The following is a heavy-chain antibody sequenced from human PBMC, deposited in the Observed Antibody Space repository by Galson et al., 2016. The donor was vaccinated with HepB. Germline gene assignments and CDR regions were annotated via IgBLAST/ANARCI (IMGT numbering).Heavy chain of an antibody. D-gene: IGHD6-6*01. Sequence: SLRLSCAASGFTVSSNYMNWVRQAPGKGLEWVSIIYSNGRTYYADSVTGRFTVSRDNSKNTLYLQMNSLRAEDTAVYFCAGDKRDYASSSALSSGMDVWGKGTTVAVSS. J-gene: IGHJ6*04. CDR1: GFTVSSNY. CDR3: AGDKRDYASSSALSSGMDV. V-gene: IGHV3-53*01. CDR2: IYSNGRT.